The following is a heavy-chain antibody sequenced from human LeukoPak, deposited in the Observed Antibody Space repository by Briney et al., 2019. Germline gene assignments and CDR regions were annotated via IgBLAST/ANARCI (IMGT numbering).Heavy chain of an antibody. J-gene: IGHJ2*01. CDR1: GGSFSAYY. CDR2: VYYSGGT. CDR3: ARRVTSGYNGHFDL. V-gene: IGHV4-59*08. Sequence: SETLSLTCAVYGGSFSAYYWSWIRQPPGKGLEWIGYVYYSGGTNYNPSLKSRVTISVDTSKNQFSLKLSSVTAADTAVYYCARRVTSGYNGHFDLWGRGTLVTVSS. D-gene: IGHD3-22*01.